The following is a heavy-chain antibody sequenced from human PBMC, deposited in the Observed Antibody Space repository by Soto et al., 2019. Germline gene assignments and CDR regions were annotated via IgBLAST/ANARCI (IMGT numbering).Heavy chain of an antibody. CDR3: ARDDPYGAAACIFAY. V-gene: IGHV4-4*07. Sequence: QVQLQESGPGLVKPSETLSLTCTVSGGSISSYYWSWIRQPAGKGLEWIGRIYTSGSTNYNPSLKSRVTMSVDTSKNQFSLKLRSVTAADTAVYYCARDDPYGAAACIFAYWGQGTLVTVSS. CDR2: IYTSGST. CDR1: GGSISSYY. J-gene: IGHJ4*02. D-gene: IGHD6-13*01.